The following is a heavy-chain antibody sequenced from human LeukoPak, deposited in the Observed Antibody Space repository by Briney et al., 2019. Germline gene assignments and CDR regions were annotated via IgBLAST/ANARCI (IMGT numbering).Heavy chain of an antibody. CDR1: GGTFTSYA. CDR2: ISPIFGTA. V-gene: IGHV1-69*13. Sequence: SVKVSCKASGGTFTSYAISWVRQAPGQGLEWMGGISPIFGTANYAQKCQGRVTITADESTSTAYMELSSLRSEDTAVYYCASFSADFWSGYYTEYDYWGQGTLVTVSS. D-gene: IGHD3-3*01. CDR3: ASFSADFWSGYYTEYDY. J-gene: IGHJ4*02.